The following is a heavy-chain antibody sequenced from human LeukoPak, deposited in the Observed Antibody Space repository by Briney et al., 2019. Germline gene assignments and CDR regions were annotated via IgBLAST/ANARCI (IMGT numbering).Heavy chain of an antibody. D-gene: IGHD2-15*01. J-gene: IGHJ5*02. CDR3: ARDLSVGGSGGSSSNWFDP. Sequence: PSETLSLTCTVSGGSISSSSYYWGWIRQPPGKGLEWIGSIYYSGSTYYNPSLKSRVTISVDTSKNQFSLKLSSVTAADTAVYYCARDLSVGGSGGSSSNWFDPWGQGTLVTVSS. CDR1: GGSISSSSYY. CDR2: IYYSGST. V-gene: IGHV4-39*07.